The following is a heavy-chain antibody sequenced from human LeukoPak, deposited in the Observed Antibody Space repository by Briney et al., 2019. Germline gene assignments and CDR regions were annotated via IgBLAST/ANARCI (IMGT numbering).Heavy chain of an antibody. Sequence: ASVKVSCKASGYTFTSYDINWVRQATGQGLEWMGWMNPNSGNTGYAQKFQGRVTMTRNTSISTAYMELSSLRSEDTAVYYCARGWSTTGVATIYYYYYGMDVWGQGTTVTVS. D-gene: IGHD5-12*01. J-gene: IGHJ6*02. V-gene: IGHV1-8*01. CDR2: MNPNSGNT. CDR3: ARGWSTTGVATIYYYYYGMDV. CDR1: GYTFTSYD.